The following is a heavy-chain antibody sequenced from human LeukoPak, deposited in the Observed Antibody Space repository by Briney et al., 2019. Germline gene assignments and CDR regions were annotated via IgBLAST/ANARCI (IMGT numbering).Heavy chain of an antibody. Sequence: PGGSLRLSCAASGFTFSSYAMSWVRQAPGKGLEWVSAISGSGGSTYYADSVKGRFTISRDNSKNTLYLQMNSLRAEDTAVYYCAKERAYCGGDCPNRFDPWGQGTLVTVSS. CDR1: GFTFSSYA. CDR3: AKERAYCGGDCPNRFDP. D-gene: IGHD2-21*01. CDR2: ISGSGGST. V-gene: IGHV3-23*01. J-gene: IGHJ5*02.